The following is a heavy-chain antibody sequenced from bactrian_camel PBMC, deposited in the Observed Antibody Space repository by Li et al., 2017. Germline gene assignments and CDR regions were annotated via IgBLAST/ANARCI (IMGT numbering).Heavy chain of an antibody. D-gene: IGHD5*01. CDR1: GFTDGSYA. J-gene: IGHJ4*01. CDR2: INSGGGST. Sequence: DVQLVESGGGSVQPRGSLRLSCAASGFTDGSYAMSWVRQAPGKGLEWVSAINSGGGSTYYADSVKGRFTISRDNAKNTLYLQLNSLKTEDTAMYSCKRSALGRCAGYWGQGTQVTVS. CDR3: KRSALGRCAGY. V-gene: IGHV3S31*01.